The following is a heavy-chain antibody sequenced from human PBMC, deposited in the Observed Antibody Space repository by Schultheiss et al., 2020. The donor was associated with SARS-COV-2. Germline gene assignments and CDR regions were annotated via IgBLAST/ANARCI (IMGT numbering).Heavy chain of an antibody. CDR2: ISYDGSNK. V-gene: IGHV3-30-3*01. J-gene: IGHJ6*02. Sequence: GGSLRLSCAASGFTFSSYAMSWVRQAPGKGLEWVAVISYDGSNKYYADSVKGRFTISRDNSKNTLYLQMNSLRAEDTAVYYCAKELELREGGVYYYYGLDVWGQGTTVTVSS. CDR3: AKELELREGGVYYYYGLDV. D-gene: IGHD1-7*01. CDR1: GFTFSSYA.